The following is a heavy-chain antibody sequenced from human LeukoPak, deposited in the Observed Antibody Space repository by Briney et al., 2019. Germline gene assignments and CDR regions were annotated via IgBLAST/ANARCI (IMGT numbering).Heavy chain of an antibody. D-gene: IGHD2-2*01. CDR3: ARNPLVVVPAVSVGDGFDI. J-gene: IGHJ3*02. Sequence: GESLKISCKGSGYSFTTYWIGWVRQMPGKGLEWMGIICPGDSDTRYSPSFQGQVTISADKSISTAYLQWSSLKASDTAMYYCARNPLVVVPAVSVGDGFDIWGQGTMVTVSS. CDR2: ICPGDSDT. CDR1: GYSFTTYW. V-gene: IGHV5-51*01.